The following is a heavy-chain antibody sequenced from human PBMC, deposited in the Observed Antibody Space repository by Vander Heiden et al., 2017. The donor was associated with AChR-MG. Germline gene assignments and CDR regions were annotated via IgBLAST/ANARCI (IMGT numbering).Heavy chain of an antibody. CDR1: DFTFDDYT. D-gene: IGHD3-22*01. J-gene: IGHJ4*02. V-gene: IGHV3-43*01. Sequence: EVQLVESGGVVVQPGGSLRLPCAASDFTFDDYTMHWVRQAPGKGLEWVSLISWDGGSTYYADSVKGRFTISRDNSKNSLYLQMNSLRTEDTALYYCAKAVYDSSGYYYFDYWGQGTLVTVSS. CDR2: ISWDGGST. CDR3: AKAVYDSSGYYYFDY.